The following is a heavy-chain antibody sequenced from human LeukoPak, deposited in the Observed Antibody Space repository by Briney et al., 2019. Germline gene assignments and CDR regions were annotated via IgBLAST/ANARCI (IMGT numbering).Heavy chain of an antibody. CDR2: ISGSGSTT. Sequence: PGGSLRLSCAASGFTVSSNYMSWVRQAPGKGLEWVSAISGSGSTTYYADSVKGRFTISRDNSENTLYLQMNSLRAEDTAVYYCAKDRTGDKPYYFDYWGQGTLVTVSS. J-gene: IGHJ4*02. CDR1: GFTVSSNY. V-gene: IGHV3-23*01. D-gene: IGHD7-27*01. CDR3: AKDRTGDKPYYFDY.